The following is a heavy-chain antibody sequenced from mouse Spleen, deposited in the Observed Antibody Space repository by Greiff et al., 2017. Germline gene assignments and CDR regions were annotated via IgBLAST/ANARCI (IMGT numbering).Heavy chain of an antibody. V-gene: IGHV1-69*01. CDR2: IDPSDSYT. CDR1: GYTFTSYW. D-gene: IGHD2-4*01. CDR3: AIDYDGFAY. J-gene: IGHJ3*01. Sequence: QVQLQQPGAELVIPGASVKLSCKASGYTFTSYWMHWVKQRPGQGLEWIGEIDPSDSYTNYNQKFKGKATLTVDKSSSTAYMQLSSLTSEDSAVYYCAIDYDGFAYWGQGTLVTVSA.